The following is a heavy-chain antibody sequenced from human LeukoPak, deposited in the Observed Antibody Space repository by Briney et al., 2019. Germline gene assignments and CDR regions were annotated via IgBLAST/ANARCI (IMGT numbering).Heavy chain of an antibody. V-gene: IGHV3-15*01. J-gene: IGHJ4*02. CDR3: STENSSDSSGYLGFDY. CDR1: GFTFSSYW. Sequence: PGGSLRLSCAASGFTFSSYWMHWVRQAPGKGLVWVGRIKSKTDGGTTDYAAPVKGRFTISRDDSNNTLYLQMNSLKTEDTAVYYCSTENSSDSSGYLGFDYWGQGTLVTVSS. D-gene: IGHD3-22*01. CDR2: IKSKTDGGTT.